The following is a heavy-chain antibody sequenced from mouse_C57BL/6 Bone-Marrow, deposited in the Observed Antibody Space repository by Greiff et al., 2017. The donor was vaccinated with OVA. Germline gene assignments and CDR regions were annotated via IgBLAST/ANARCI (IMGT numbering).Heavy chain of an antibody. CDR3: ARKGTGPLYYYAMDY. J-gene: IGHJ4*01. CDR1: GFSLTSYG. Sequence: VKLVESGPGLVQPSQSLSITCTVSGFSLTSYGVHWVRQSPGKGLEWLGVIWSGGSTDYNAAFISRLSISKDNSKSQVFFKMNSLQADDTAIYYCARKGTGPLYYYAMDYWGQGTSVTVSS. D-gene: IGHD4-1*01. V-gene: IGHV2-2*01. CDR2: IWSGGST.